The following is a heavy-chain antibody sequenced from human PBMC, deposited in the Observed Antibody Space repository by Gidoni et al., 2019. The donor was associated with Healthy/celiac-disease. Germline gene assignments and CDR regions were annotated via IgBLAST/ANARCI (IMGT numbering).Heavy chain of an antibody. J-gene: IGHJ2*01. CDR1: GGSFSGYY. Sequence: QVQLQQWGAGLLKPSETLSLTCAVYGGSFSGYYWSWIRQPPGKGLEWIGEINHSGSTNYNPSLKSRVTISVDTSKNQFSLKLSSVTAADTAVYYCARVGSSGWSSFDLWGRGTLVTVSS. CDR3: ARVGSSGWSSFDL. D-gene: IGHD6-19*01. CDR2: INHSGST. V-gene: IGHV4-34*01.